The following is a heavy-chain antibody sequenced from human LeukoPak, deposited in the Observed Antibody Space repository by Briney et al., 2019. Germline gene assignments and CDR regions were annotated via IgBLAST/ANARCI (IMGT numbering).Heavy chain of an antibody. D-gene: IGHD1-26*01. Sequence: SETLSLTCAVYGGSFSGYYWSWIRQPPGKGLEWIGEINHSGSTNYNPSLKSRVTISVDTSKNQFSLKLSSVTAADTAVYYCARDGVSGSYSYYYYYMDVWGKGTTVTISS. CDR3: ARDGVSGSYSYYYYYMDV. J-gene: IGHJ6*03. CDR2: INHSGST. CDR1: GGSFSGYY. V-gene: IGHV4-34*01.